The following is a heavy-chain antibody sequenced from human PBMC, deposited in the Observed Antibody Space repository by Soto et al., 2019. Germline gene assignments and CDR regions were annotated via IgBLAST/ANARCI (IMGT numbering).Heavy chain of an antibody. CDR3: ARGDIGFWSGLAVGPYFDY. D-gene: IGHD3-3*01. J-gene: IGHJ4*02. Sequence: QVQLVESGGGVVQPGRSLRLSCAASGFTFSSYGMHWVRQAPGKGLEWVAVIWYDGSNKYYADSVKGRFTISRDNSKTTLYLQIQSMRAADTAVYYCARGDIGFWSGLAVGPYFDYWGPGTLVTVSS. CDR1: GFTFSSYG. V-gene: IGHV3-33*01. CDR2: IWYDGSNK.